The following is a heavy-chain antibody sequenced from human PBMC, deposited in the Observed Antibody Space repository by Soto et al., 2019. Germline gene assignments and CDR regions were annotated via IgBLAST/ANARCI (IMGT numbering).Heavy chain of an antibody. D-gene: IGHD3-3*01. Sequence: GASVKVSCKASGGTFSSYAISWVRHAPGQGLEWMGGIIPIFGTANYAQKFQGRVTITADESTSTAYMELSSLRSEDTAVYYCARDERFLEWSHSYGMDVWGQGTTVTVSS. V-gene: IGHV1-69*13. CDR2: IIPIFGTA. CDR1: GGTFSSYA. CDR3: ARDERFLEWSHSYGMDV. J-gene: IGHJ6*02.